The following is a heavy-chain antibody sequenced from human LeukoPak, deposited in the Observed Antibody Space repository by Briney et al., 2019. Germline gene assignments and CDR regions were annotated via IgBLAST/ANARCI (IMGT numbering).Heavy chain of an antibody. CDR3: ARGRGRWELLN. J-gene: IGHJ4*02. V-gene: IGHV3-33*01. Sequence: GGSLRLSCAASGFTFSSYGMHWVRQAPGKGLEWVAVIWYDGSNKYYADSVKGRFTISRDNSKNTLYLQMNSLRAEDTAVYYCARGRGRWELLNWGQGTLVTVSS. CDR2: IWYDGSNK. CDR1: GFTFSSYG. D-gene: IGHD1-26*01.